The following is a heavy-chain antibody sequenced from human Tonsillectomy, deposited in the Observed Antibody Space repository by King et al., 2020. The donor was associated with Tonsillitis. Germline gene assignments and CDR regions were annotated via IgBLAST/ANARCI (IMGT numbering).Heavy chain of an antibody. CDR3: ATTPKLRLGELSLWGYYYYCMDV. CDR2: IIPILGIA. Sequence: QVQLVQSGAEVKKPGSSVKVSCKASGGTFSSYAISWVRQAPGQGLEWMGRIIPILGIANYAQKFQGRVTITADKSTSTAYMELSSLRSEDTAVYYCATTPKLRLGELSLWGYYYYCMDVWGQGTTVTVSS. CDR1: GGTFSSYA. D-gene: IGHD3-16*02. V-gene: IGHV1-69*09. J-gene: IGHJ6*02.